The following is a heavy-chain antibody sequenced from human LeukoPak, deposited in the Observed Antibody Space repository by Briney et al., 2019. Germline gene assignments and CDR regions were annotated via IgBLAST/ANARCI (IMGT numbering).Heavy chain of an antibody. Sequence: ASVKVSCKTSGYTFTSYGITWVRQAPGKGLEWMGWISAYNGNIDYAQNLQGRVTMTTDTSTGTAYMELRSLRSDDTAVYYCTIMTHCTGGTCYSYDHWGQGTMVAVSS. V-gene: IGHV1-18*01. CDR2: ISAYNGNI. CDR3: TIMTHCTGGTCYSYDH. CDR1: GYTFTSYG. D-gene: IGHD2-15*01. J-gene: IGHJ4*02.